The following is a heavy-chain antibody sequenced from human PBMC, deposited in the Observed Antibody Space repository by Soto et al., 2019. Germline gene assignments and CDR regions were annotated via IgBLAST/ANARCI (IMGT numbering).Heavy chain of an antibody. Sequence: SETLSLTCTVSGGSISSGGFSWSWIRQFPGKGLEYIGYIFPGGSTDYNPSLKSRVSISVDTSKNQFSLNLTSVTAADTAVYFCARDLGRNYFDYWGQGALVTVSS. CDR1: GGSISSGGFS. CDR2: IFPGGST. V-gene: IGHV4-31*03. J-gene: IGHJ4*02. CDR3: ARDLGRNYFDY.